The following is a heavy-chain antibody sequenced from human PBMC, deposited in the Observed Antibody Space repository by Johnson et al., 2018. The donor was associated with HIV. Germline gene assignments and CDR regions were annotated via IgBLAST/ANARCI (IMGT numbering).Heavy chain of an antibody. Sequence: MQLVESGGGLVKPGGSLRLSCAASGFIFSNAWMSWVRQAPGKGLEWVAFIRYDGSNRYYADSVKGRFTISRDNSKNTLYLQMNSLRAEDTAVYYCASGDDDGFWGRGTLVTVSS. V-gene: IGHV3-30*02. J-gene: IGHJ4*03. CDR1: GFIFSNAW. CDR3: ASGDDDGF. CDR2: IRYDGSNR. D-gene: IGHD5-12*01.